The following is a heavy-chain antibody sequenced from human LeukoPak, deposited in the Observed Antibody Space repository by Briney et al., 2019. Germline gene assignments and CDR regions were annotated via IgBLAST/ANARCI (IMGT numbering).Heavy chain of an antibody. CDR1: IYSISDGYY. Sequence: SETLSLACTVSIYSISDGYYWGWVRQLPGKGLEWIAAIFYSGHTYYNPSLKTRVTISLDTSKNQFSLKLTSMTAADTAVYFCARQNFHFFDFWGQETLVAVSS. J-gene: IGHJ4*02. CDR2: IFYSGHT. D-gene: IGHD2/OR15-2a*01. CDR3: ARQNFHFFDF. V-gene: IGHV4-38-2*02.